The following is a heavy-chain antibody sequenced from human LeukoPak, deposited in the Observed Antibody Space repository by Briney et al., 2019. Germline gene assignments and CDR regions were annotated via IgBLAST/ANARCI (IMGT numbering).Heavy chain of an antibody. CDR1: GGSISSGSYY. V-gene: IGHV4-61*02. D-gene: IGHD2-21*02. J-gene: IGHJ4*02. CDR2: IYTSGST. CDR3: ARESPGVTAKNDY. Sequence: SQTLSLTCTVSGGSISSGSYYWSWIQQPAGKGLEWIGRIYTSGSTNYNPSLKSRVTISVDTSKNQFSLKLSSVTAADTAVYYCARESPGVTAKNDYWGQGTLVTVSS.